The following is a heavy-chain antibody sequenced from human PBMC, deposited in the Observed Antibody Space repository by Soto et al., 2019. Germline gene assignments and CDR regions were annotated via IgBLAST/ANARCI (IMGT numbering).Heavy chain of an antibody. CDR3: ARDPVVPAAIGVFYGMDV. CDR2: IYYIGST. V-gene: IGHV4-61*08. D-gene: IGHD2-2*02. Sequence: PSETLSLTCTVSGGSVSSGGYYWSWIRQPPGKGLEWIGYIYYIGSTNYNPSLKSRVTISVDTSKNQFSLKLSSVTAADTAVYYCARDPVVPAAIGVFYGMDVWGQGTTVTVSS. CDR1: GGSVSSGGYY. J-gene: IGHJ6*02.